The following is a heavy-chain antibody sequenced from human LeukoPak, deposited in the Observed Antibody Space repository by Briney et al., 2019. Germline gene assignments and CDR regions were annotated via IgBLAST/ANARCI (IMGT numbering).Heavy chain of an antibody. CDR1: GFTFSSYW. D-gene: IGHD6-13*01. CDR3: AKDLDVGQQLVSPFDY. Sequence: PGGSLRLSCAASGFTFSSYWMNWVRQAPGKRLEWVANIKQDGSEKYYVDSVKGRFTISRDNAKNSLYLQMNSLRAEDTAVYYCAKDLDVGQQLVSPFDYWGQGTLVTVSS. CDR2: IKQDGSEK. V-gene: IGHV3-7*01. J-gene: IGHJ4*02.